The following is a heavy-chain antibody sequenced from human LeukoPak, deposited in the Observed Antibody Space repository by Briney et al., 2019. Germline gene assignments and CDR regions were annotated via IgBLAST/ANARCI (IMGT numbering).Heavy chain of an antibody. V-gene: IGHV3-23*01. CDR1: GFTFSSYA. Sequence: GGSLRLSCAASGFTFSSYALSWVRQAQGTGLEWVSVVSGSGGSKYYADSVKGRFTISRDNSKNTLYLQMTSLRAEDTAVYYCAKDSDSSSCPPSIDYWGQGTLVTVSS. CDR2: VSGSGGSK. J-gene: IGHJ4*02. D-gene: IGHD6-13*01. CDR3: AKDSDSSSCPPSIDY.